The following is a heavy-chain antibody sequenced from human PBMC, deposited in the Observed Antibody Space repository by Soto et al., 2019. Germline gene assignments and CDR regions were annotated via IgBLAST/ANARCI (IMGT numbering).Heavy chain of an antibody. D-gene: IGHD3-10*01. CDR2: ISNSGNT. J-gene: IGHJ3*02. CDR1: GFTFSTYG. Sequence: GGSLRLSCAASGFTFSTYGMGWVRQAPGKGLEWVSGISNSGNTFYADSVKGRFTISRDISKNTLYLQMNSLRAEDTAVYYCARESITMFRGITIFDIWGQGTMVTVSS. V-gene: IGHV3-23*01. CDR3: ARESITMFRGITIFDI.